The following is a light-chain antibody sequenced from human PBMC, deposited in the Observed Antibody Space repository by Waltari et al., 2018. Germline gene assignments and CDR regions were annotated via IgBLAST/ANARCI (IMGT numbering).Light chain of an antibody. V-gene: IGLV3-19*01. CDR2: GKN. CDR1: SLRTYY. CDR3: NSRDSSGNPYV. Sequence: SSELTQDPAVSVALGQTVRITCQGDSLRTYYANWYQQKPGQAPGLVIYGKNNRPSGIQDRLSVASSGNTASLTIAGAQAEDEADYYCNSRDSSGNPYVFGSGTKVTVL. J-gene: IGLJ1*01.